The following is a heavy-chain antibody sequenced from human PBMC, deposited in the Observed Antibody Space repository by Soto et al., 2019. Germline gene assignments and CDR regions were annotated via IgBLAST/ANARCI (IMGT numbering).Heavy chain of an antibody. Sequence: SETLSLTCTVSGDSISTYYWSWVRQPPGKGPEWIGYIYYTGSTNYNSSLKSRVTISVDTSKNQFSLKPSSVTAADTAVYYCARGRYDVLTGYYPWSYHYYMDVWGKGTTVTVSS. D-gene: IGHD3-9*01. J-gene: IGHJ6*03. V-gene: IGHV4-59*01. CDR3: ARGRYDVLTGYYPWSYHYYMDV. CDR2: IYYTGST. CDR1: GDSISTYY.